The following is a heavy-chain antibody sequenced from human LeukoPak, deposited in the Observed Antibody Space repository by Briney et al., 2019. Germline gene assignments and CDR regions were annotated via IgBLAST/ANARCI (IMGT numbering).Heavy chain of an antibody. V-gene: IGHV1-2*06. CDR3: AREASPGHFDY. CDR2: INPNSGGT. Sequence: ASVKVSCKASGYTFTGYYMHWVREAPGQGLEWMGRINPNSGGTNYAQKFQGRVTMSRDTSISTAYMELSGLRSDDTAVYYCAREASPGHFDYWGQGTLVTVSS. J-gene: IGHJ4*02. CDR1: GYTFTGYY.